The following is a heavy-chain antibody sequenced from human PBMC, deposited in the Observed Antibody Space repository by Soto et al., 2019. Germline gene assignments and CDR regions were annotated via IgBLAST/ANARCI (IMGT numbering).Heavy chain of an antibody. CDR1: GYTFTSYG. J-gene: IGHJ5*02. CDR3: ARVYVLRYFDWFPAWFDP. V-gene: IGHV1-18*01. D-gene: IGHD3-9*01. CDR2: ISAYNGNT. Sequence: ASVKVSCKASGYTFTSYGISWVRQAPGQGLEWMGWISAYNGNTNYAQKLQGRVTMTTDTSTSTAYMELRSLRSDDTAVYYCARVYVLRYFDWFPAWFDPWGQGTLVTVSS.